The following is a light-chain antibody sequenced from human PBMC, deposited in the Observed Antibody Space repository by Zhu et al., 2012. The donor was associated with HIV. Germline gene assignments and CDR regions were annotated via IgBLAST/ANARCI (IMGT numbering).Light chain of an antibody. CDR1: QSVGTN. J-gene: IGKJ1*01. V-gene: IGKV3-15*01. CDR3: HQYNNWPPT. CDR2: RVS. Sequence: ETVMTQSPGILSVSPGERITLSCRASQSVGTNLAWYQQKFGQTPRLLIYRVSDRATGIPARFSGSGSGTEFTLTISSLESEDFAVYYCHQYNNWPPTFGQGTKAELK.